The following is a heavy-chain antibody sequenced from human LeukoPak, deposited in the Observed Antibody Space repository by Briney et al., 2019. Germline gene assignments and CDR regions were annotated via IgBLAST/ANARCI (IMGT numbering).Heavy chain of an antibody. J-gene: IGHJ4*02. V-gene: IGHV3-23*01. CDR1: GFTFSSYA. Sequence: GGSLRLSCAPSGFTFSSYAMSWVRQAPGKGLEWVSAISGSGGSTYYADSVKGRFTISRDNSKNTLYLQMNSLRAEDTAVYYCAKDIPTIVVVPAAIGHWGQGTLVTVSS. CDR2: ISGSGGST. CDR3: AKDIPTIVVVPAAIGH. D-gene: IGHD2-2*01.